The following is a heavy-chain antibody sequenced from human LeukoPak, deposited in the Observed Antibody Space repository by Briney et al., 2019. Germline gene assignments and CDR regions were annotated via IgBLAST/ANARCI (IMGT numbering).Heavy chain of an antibody. Sequence: GASVKVSCKASGGTFSSYSISWVRQAPGQGLEWIGRIIPIFGTANYAQKFQGRVTITTDESTSTAYMELSSLRSEATAVYYCARDAEFNCGGDCFDYWGQGTLVTVSS. V-gene: IGHV1-69*05. J-gene: IGHJ4*02. CDR3: ARDAEFNCGGDCFDY. CDR1: GGTFSSYS. D-gene: IGHD2-21*01. CDR2: IIPIFGTA.